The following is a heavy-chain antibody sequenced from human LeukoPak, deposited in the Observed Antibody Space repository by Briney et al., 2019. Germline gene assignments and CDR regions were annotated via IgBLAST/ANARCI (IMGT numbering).Heavy chain of an antibody. Sequence: SSETLSLTCTVSGGSISSHYWSWIRQPPGKGLEWIGYIYYSGSTNFNPSLKSRVIMSVDTSKNQFSLELSSVTAADTAVYYCARLRDSSGYYFDYWGQGTLVTVSS. CDR2: IYYSGST. CDR1: GGSISSHY. D-gene: IGHD3-22*01. CDR3: ARLRDSSGYYFDY. J-gene: IGHJ4*02. V-gene: IGHV4-59*11.